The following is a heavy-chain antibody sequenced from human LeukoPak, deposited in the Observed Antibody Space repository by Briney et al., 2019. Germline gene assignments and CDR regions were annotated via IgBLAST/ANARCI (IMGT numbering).Heavy chain of an antibody. CDR2: IYYSGST. CDR3: ARARVKRFLEWLSPYYFDY. V-gene: IGHV4-39*07. D-gene: IGHD3-3*01. J-gene: IGHJ4*02. CDR1: GGSISSSSYY. Sequence: SETLSLTCTVSGGSISSSSYYWGWIRQPPGKGLDWIGSIYYSGSTYYNPSLKSRVTISVDTSKNQFSLKLSSVTAADTAVYYCARARVKRFLEWLSPYYFDYWGQGTLVTVSS.